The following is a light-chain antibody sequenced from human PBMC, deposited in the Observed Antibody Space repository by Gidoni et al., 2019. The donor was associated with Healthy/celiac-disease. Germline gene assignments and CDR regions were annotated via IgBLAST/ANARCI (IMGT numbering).Light chain of an antibody. CDR2: GAS. Sequence: EIVLTQSPGTLSFSPGERATLSCRASQSVSSSYLAWYQQKPGQAPRLLIYGASSRATGIPDRFSGSGSGTDLTLTISRLEPEDFAVYYCQQYGSSPPWTFGQGTKVEIK. CDR1: QSVSSSY. J-gene: IGKJ1*01. V-gene: IGKV3-20*01. CDR3: QQYGSSPPWT.